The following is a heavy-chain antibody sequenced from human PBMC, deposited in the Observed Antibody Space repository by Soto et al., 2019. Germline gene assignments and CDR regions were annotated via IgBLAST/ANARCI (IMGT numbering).Heavy chain of an antibody. CDR3: AREGGGDHAFEI. V-gene: IGHV4-59*01. Sequence: SETLSLTCTVSGGSISSYYWSWIRQPPGKGLEWIGYIYYSGSTNYNPSLKSRVTISVDTSKNQFSLKLSSVTAADTAVYYCAREGGGDHAFEIWVQGTMVTVS. D-gene: IGHD2-21*01. CDR2: IYYSGST. J-gene: IGHJ3*02. CDR1: GGSISSYY.